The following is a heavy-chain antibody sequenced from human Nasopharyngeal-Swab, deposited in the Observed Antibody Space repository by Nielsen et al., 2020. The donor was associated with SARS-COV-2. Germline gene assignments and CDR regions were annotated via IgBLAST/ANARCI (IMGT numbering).Heavy chain of an antibody. CDR2: ISVYNADR. CDR3: VREGDNWEFDS. D-gene: IGHD1-26*01. Sequence: ASVKVSCKASGYSFRSYGINWVRQAPGQGLEWMGWISVYNADRNYAEKFQGRVSMTTDTSTTTAYMELRSLRSDDTAVYYCVREGDNWEFDSWGQGTLVTVSS. CDR1: GYSFRSYG. V-gene: IGHV1-18*01. J-gene: IGHJ4*02.